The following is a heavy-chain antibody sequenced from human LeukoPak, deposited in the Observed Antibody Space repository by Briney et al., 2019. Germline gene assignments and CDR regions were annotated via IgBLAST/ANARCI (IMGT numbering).Heavy chain of an antibody. Sequence: SETLSLTGTVPGGSISPYYWSWIRQPPGTGLEWSGNIFYSGSTNYNPSLQSRVSISVDTSKNQFSLNLSSVTAADTAVYYCARLLAGEYDPFDIWGQGTMVTVSS. CDR3: ARLLAGEYDPFDI. CDR1: GGSISPYY. CDR2: IFYSGST. J-gene: IGHJ3*02. V-gene: IGHV4-59*08. D-gene: IGHD3-10*01.